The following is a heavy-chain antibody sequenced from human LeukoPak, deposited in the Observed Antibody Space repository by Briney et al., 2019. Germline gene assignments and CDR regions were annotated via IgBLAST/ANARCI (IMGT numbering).Heavy chain of an antibody. D-gene: IGHD3-10*01. CDR2: IYYSGST. CDR1: GGSISSSSYY. V-gene: IGHV4-39*07. Sequence: PSETLSLTCTVSGGSISSSSYYWGWIRQPPGKGLEWIGSIYYSGSTYYNPSLKSRVTISVDTSKNQFSLKLSSVTAADTAVYYCALSLRRGRWFGELLAETFDYWGQGTLVTVSS. CDR3: ALSLRRGRWFGELLAETFDY. J-gene: IGHJ4*02.